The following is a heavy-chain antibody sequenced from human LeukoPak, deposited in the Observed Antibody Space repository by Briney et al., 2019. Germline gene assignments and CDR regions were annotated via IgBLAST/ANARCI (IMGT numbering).Heavy chain of an antibody. CDR1: GYTFTGYY. J-gene: IGHJ4*02. CDR3: ARARRYFDWLFYY. CDR2: INPNSGGT. V-gene: IGHV1-2*02. Sequence: ASVEVSCKASGYTFTGYYMHWVRRAPGQGLEWMGWINPNSGGTNYAQKFQGRVTMTRDTSISTAYMELSRLRSDDTAVYYCARARRYFDWLFYYWGQGTVVTVSS. D-gene: IGHD3-9*01.